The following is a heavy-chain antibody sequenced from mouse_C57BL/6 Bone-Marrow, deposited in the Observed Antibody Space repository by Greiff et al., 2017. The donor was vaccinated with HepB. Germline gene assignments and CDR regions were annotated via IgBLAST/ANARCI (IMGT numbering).Heavy chain of an antibody. CDR2: IYPGDGDT. Sequence: LQESGPELVKPGASVKISCKASGYAFSSSWMNWVKQRPGKGLEWIGRIYPGDGDTNYNGKFKGKATLTADKSSSTAYMQLSSLTSEDSAVYFCARPDYYGSSYLNFDYWGQGTTLTVSS. V-gene: IGHV1-82*01. CDR3: ARPDYYGSSYLNFDY. CDR1: GYAFSSSW. D-gene: IGHD1-1*01. J-gene: IGHJ2*01.